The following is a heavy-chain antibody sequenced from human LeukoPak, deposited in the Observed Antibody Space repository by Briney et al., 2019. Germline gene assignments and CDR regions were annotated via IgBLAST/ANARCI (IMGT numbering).Heavy chain of an antibody. CDR2: ISVDNGKT. J-gene: IGHJ4*02. CDR1: GYTFFYYG. Sequence: GASVKVSCKASGYTFFYYGVTWVRQVPGQGLEWMGWISVDNGKTNYAQKLQGRVTLTTDISTGTAYMVLRSLRSDDTAVYYCARVDCSGDSCYSAGYWGQGTLVTVSS. V-gene: IGHV1-18*01. CDR3: ARVDCSGDSCYSAGY. D-gene: IGHD2-15*01.